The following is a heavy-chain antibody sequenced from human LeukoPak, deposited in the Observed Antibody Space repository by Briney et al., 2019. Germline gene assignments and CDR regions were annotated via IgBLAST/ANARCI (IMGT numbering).Heavy chain of an antibody. Sequence: PSETLSLTCTVSGGSISSSSYYWGWIRQPPGKGLEWIGYIYHSGSTYYNPSLKSRVTISVDRSKNQFSLKLSSVTAADTAVYYCARVRYQLPNDNWFDPWGQGTLVTVSS. D-gene: IGHD2-2*01. CDR2: IYHSGST. CDR1: GGSISSSSYY. CDR3: ARVRYQLPNDNWFDP. V-gene: IGHV4-39*07. J-gene: IGHJ5*02.